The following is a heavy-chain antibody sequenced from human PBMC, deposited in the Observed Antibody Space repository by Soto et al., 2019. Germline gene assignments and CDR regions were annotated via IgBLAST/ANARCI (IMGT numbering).Heavy chain of an antibody. J-gene: IGHJ4*02. CDR2: INAGNGNT. V-gene: IGHV1-3*01. CDR3: ARSGYDFWSGHGGGFDY. D-gene: IGHD3-3*01. Sequence: GASVKVSCKASGYTFTSYVMHWVRQAPGQRLEWMGWINAGNGNTKYSQKFQGRVTITRDTSASTAYMELSSLRSEDTAVYYCARSGYDFWSGHGGGFDYWGQGTLVTVSS. CDR1: GYTFTSYV.